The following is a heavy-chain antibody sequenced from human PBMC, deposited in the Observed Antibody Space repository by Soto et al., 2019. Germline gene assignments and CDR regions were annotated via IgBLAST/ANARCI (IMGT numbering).Heavy chain of an antibody. J-gene: IGHJ4*02. CDR3: ASPRYFDY. CDR1: GFTFSSYA. CDR2: ISYDGSNK. V-gene: IGHV3-30-3*01. Sequence: SLRLSCAASGFTFSSYAMHWVRQAPGKGLERVAVISYDGSNKYYADSVKGRFTISRDNSKNTLYLQMNSLRAEDTAVYYCASPRYFDYWGQGTLVTVSS.